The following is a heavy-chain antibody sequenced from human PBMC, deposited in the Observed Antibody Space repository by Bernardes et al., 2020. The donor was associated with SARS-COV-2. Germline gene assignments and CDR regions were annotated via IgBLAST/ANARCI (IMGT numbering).Heavy chain of an antibody. CDR2: IRENGNEK. CDR3: TRNEM. Sequence: GGSLRLSCVGSGFSFSFYWMSWVRQAPGKGPEWVANIRENGNEKWYADSVKGRFTISRDNAKNSMFLQLSSLTVEDTAVYYCTRNEMWGQGTLVTVSS. J-gene: IGHJ4*02. CDR1: GFSFSFYW. V-gene: IGHV3-7*01.